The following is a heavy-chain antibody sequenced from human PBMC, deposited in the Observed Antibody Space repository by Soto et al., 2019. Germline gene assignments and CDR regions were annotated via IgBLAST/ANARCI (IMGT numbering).Heavy chain of an antibody. J-gene: IGHJ4*02. Sequence: GGSLRLSCAASGFTFSSYGMHWVRQAPGKGLEWVAVIWYDGSNKYYADSVKGRFTISRDNSKNTLYLQMNSLRAEDTAVYYCARDRPIAVGLTYYFDYWGQGTLVTVSS. CDR2: IWYDGSNK. CDR3: ARDRPIAVGLTYYFDY. V-gene: IGHV3-33*01. D-gene: IGHD6-19*01. CDR1: GFTFSSYG.